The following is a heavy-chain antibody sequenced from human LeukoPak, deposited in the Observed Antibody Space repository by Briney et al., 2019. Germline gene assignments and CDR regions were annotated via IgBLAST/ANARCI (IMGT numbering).Heavy chain of an antibody. CDR3: ARGPLYDFWSGYYGYYYYYMDV. CDR2: IIPIFGTA. CDR1: GGTFSSYA. J-gene: IGHJ6*03. Sequence: ASVKVSCKASGGTFSSYAISWVRQAPGQGLEWMGGIIPIFGTANYAQKFQGRVTITADKSTSTAYMELSSLRCEDTAVYYCARGPLYDFWSGYYGYYYYYMDVWGKGTTVTVSS. D-gene: IGHD3-3*01. V-gene: IGHV1-69*06.